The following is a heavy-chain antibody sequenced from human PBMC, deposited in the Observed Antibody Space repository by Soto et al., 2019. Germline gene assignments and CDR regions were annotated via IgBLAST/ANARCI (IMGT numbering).Heavy chain of an antibody. D-gene: IGHD2-8*01. CDR3: ARAPVGMDSINFSDH. Sequence: PSETLSLTCTVSGDSISSDGYHWSWIRQSPGKGLEWIGYIYNGGRTFYRPSLESRINMSLDATKNSYSLRLTSVTAADTAVYYCARAPVGMDSINFSDHWGQGILVTVSS. CDR1: GDSISSDGYH. J-gene: IGHJ4*02. CDR2: IYNGGRT. V-gene: IGHV4-30-4*01.